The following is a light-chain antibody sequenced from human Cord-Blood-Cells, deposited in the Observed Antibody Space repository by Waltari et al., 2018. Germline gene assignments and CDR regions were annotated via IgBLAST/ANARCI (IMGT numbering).Light chain of an antibody. J-gene: IGLJ1*01. CDR2: DVS. Sequence: QSALTQPASVSGSPGQSITISCTGTSSDVGGYNYVSWYQQHPGKAPKLKIYDVSNLPSGVSNRVSGSKSGNTASLTISGLQAEDEADYYCSSYTSSSSYVFGTGTKVTVL. CDR1: SSDVGGYNY. V-gene: IGLV2-14*01. CDR3: SSYTSSSSYV.